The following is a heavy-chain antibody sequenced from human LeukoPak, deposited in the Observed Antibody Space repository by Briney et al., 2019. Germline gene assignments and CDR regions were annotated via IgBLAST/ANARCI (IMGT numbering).Heavy chain of an antibody. J-gene: IGHJ3*02. CDR3: ARGVRRMTRAFDI. V-gene: IGHV4-34*01. D-gene: IGHD2-8*01. Sequence: SETLSLTCAVYGGSFSGYYWSWIRQPPGKGLEWIGEINHSGSTNYNPSLKSRVTISVDTSKNQFSLKLSSVTAADTAVYHCARGVRRMTRAFDIWGQGTMVTVSS. CDR1: GGSFSGYY. CDR2: INHSGST.